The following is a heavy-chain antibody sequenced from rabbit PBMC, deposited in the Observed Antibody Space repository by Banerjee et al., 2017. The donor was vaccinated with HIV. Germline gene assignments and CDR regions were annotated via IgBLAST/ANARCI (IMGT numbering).Heavy chain of an antibody. CDR1: GFSFSNKYV. Sequence: QEQLEESGGDLVKPEGSLTLTCTASGFSFSNKYVMCWVRQAPGKGLEWIACINTSSGNTVYASWVNGRFTISSDNAQNTVDLKMNSLTAADTATYFCARDLAGVIGWNFGLWGPGTLVTVS. J-gene: IGHJ4*01. D-gene: IGHD4-1*01. CDR2: INTSSGNT. V-gene: IGHV1S45*01. CDR3: ARDLAGVIGWNFGL.